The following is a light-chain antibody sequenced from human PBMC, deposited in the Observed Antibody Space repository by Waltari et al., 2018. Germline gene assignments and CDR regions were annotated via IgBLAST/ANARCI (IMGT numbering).Light chain of an antibody. CDR2: DVN. V-gene: IGLV2-11*01. CDR1: SSDVGGYNY. J-gene: IGLJ2*01. Sequence: QSALTQPRSESGSPGQSVTISCSGTSSDVGGYNYVSWYQHHPGKAPRLMISDVNKRPSGVPDRFSGSKSGNTASLTISGLQAEDEADYFCCSYAGTFSLLFGGGTKVTVL. CDR3: CSYAGTFSLL.